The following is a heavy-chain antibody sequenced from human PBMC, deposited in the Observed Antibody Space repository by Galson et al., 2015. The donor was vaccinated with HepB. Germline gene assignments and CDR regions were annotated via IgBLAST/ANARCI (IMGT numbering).Heavy chain of an antibody. CDR3: ARVLYYYDSSGYYYGT. D-gene: IGHD3-22*01. J-gene: IGHJ4*02. Sequence: CAISGDSVSSNSAAWNWIRQSPSRGLEWLGRTYYRSKWYNDYAVSVKSRITINPDTSKNQFSLQLNSVSPEDTAVYYCARVLYYYDSSGYYYGTWGQGTLVTVSS. CDR2: TYYRSKWYN. CDR1: GDSVSSNSAA. V-gene: IGHV6-1*01.